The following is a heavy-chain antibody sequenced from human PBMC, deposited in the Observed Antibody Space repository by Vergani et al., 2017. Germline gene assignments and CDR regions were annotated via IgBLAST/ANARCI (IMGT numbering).Heavy chain of an antibody. D-gene: IGHD6-19*01. CDR2: ITAYNGNT. Sequence: QVQLVPSGAVVKTPGASVMVSSTASGYTFTSYGISWVRQAPGQGLEWMGWITAYNGNTNYAQKLQGRGTMTTDTSTSTAYMELRSLRSDDTAVYYCARENLGEQWLNPDYWGQGTLVTVSS. V-gene: IGHV1-18*04. CDR1: GYTFTSYG. J-gene: IGHJ4*02. CDR3: ARENLGEQWLNPDY.